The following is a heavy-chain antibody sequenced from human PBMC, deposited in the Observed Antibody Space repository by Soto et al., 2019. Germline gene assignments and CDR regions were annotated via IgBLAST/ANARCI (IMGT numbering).Heavy chain of an antibody. CDR1: GYTLTELS. D-gene: IGHD4-17*01. CDR3: ATHGYGDYPPLYYYYYGMDV. V-gene: IGHV1-24*01. Sequence: ASVKVSCKVSGYTLTELSMHWVRQAPGKGLEWLGGFDPEDGETIYAQKFQGRVTMTEDTSTDTAYMELSSLRSEDTAVYYCATHGYGDYPPLYYYYYGMDVWGQGTTVTVSS. CDR2: FDPEDGET. J-gene: IGHJ6*02.